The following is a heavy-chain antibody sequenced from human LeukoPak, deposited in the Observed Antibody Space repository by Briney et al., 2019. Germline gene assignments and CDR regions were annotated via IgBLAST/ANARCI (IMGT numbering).Heavy chain of an antibody. CDR3: ARIQYQVWFGENDAFDI. D-gene: IGHD3-10*01. Sequence: GASVKVSCKASGYSFTAQYMHWLRQAPGQGLEWMGWINPNSGGTNYAQKFQGRVTMTRDTSISTAYMELSRLRSDDTAVYYCARIQYQVWFGENDAFDIWGQGTMVTVSS. CDR2: INPNSGGT. J-gene: IGHJ3*02. CDR1: GYSFTAQY. V-gene: IGHV1-2*02.